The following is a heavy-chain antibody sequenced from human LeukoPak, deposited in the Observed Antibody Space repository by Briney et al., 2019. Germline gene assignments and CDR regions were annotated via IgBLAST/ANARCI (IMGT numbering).Heavy chain of an antibody. V-gene: IGHV4-39*07. Sequence: SETLSLTCTVSGGSISSSSYYWGWIRQPPGKGLEWIGEINHSGSTNYNPSLKSRVTISVDTSKNQFSLKLSSVTAADTAVYYCARAVYYFDYWGQGTLVTVSS. CDR2: INHSGST. CDR1: GGSISSSSYY. D-gene: IGHD2-8*01. CDR3: ARAVYYFDY. J-gene: IGHJ4*02.